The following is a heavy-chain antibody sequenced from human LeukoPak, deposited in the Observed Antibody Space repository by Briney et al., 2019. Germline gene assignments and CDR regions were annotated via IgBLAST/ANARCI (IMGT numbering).Heavy chain of an antibody. Sequence: PSETLSLTCTVSGGSISSYYWSWIRQPPGKGLGWIGYIYYSGSTNYNPSLKSRATISVDTSKNQFSLKLSSVTAADTAVYYCARGSWGFGELYYGMDVWGQGTTVTVSS. CDR3: ARGSWGFGELYYGMDV. V-gene: IGHV4-59*01. D-gene: IGHD3-10*01. CDR2: IYYSGST. J-gene: IGHJ6*02. CDR1: GGSISSYY.